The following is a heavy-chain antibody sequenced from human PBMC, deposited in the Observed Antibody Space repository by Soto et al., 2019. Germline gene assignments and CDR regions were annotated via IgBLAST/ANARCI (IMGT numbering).Heavy chain of an antibody. D-gene: IGHD2-15*01. V-gene: IGHV1-69*06. Sequence: QVQMVQSGSEVKKPGSSVKVSCKASGGTFSDFTLSWLRQAPGRGLEWMGGIIPMIGATNNAQKLKGRLTITADKSTGTVYMELNTLRSYATAVYYCARYWSAGTLSGAFDIWNQRTKITVST. CDR3: ARYWSAGTLSGAFDI. CDR1: GGTFSDFT. J-gene: IGHJ3*02. CDR2: IIPMIGAT.